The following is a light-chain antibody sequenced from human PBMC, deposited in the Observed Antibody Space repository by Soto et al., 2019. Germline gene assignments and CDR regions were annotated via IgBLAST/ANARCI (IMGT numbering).Light chain of an antibody. CDR2: EVT. CDR1: SSDVGSYNL. J-gene: IGLJ2*01. CDR3: CSYAGGTSVVV. V-gene: IGLV2-23*02. Sequence: QSALTQPASVSGSPGQSITISCTGTSSDVGSYNLVSWYQQHTGEAPKVLIYEVTKRPSGISNRFSGSKSGKSASLTISGLHAEDEADYLCCSYAGGTSVVVFGGGTKLTVL.